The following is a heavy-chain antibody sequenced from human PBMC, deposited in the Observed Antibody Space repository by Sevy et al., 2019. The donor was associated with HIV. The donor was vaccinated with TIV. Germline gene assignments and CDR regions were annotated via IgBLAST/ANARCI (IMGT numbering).Heavy chain of an antibody. J-gene: IGHJ5*02. CDR3: AREGEGLRPGGWFDP. CDR2: ISSSGSTI. V-gene: IGHV3-11*01. Sequence: GESLKISCAASGFTFSDYYMSWIRQAPGKGLEWVSYISSSGSTINYADSVKGRFTISRDNAKNSLYLQMNSLRAEDTAVYYCAREGEGLRPGGWFDPWGQGTLVTVSS. D-gene: IGHD5-12*01. CDR1: GFTFSDYY.